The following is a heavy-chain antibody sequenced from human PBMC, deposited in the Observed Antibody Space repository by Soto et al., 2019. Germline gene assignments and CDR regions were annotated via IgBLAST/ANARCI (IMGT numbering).Heavy chain of an antibody. D-gene: IGHD2-2*01. CDR3: AREGISCSSMSCDLDY. Sequence: EVQLVESGGGLVKPGGSLRLSCEVSGFSFRSYNMNWVRQAPGKGLEWVSAISPSSGYTYYADSMKGRFTVSRDNAKNALYLQMNSLRGEDTAVYYCAREGISCSSMSCDLDYWGQGTLVTVSS. V-gene: IGHV3-21*01. J-gene: IGHJ4*02. CDR1: GFSFRSYN. CDR2: ISPSSGYT.